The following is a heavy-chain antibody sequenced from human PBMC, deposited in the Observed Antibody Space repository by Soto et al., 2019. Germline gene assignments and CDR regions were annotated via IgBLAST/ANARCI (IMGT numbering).Heavy chain of an antibody. CDR3: AKGSEFSNSYTLDFDF. CDR2: ISGNGGST. D-gene: IGHD6-6*01. J-gene: IGHJ4*02. Sequence: GGSLRLSCAASGFTFSSYALSWVRQAPGGGLEWVSIISGNGGSTYYAASVKGRFTISRDNTKNTLYLQMDSLTAEDTAVYYCAKGSEFSNSYTLDFDFWGQGALVTVSS. CDR1: GFTFSSYA. V-gene: IGHV3-23*01.